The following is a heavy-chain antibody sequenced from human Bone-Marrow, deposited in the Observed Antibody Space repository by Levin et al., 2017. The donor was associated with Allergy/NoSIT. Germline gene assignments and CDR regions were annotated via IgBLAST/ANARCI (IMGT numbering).Heavy chain of an antibody. D-gene: IGHD6-13*01. CDR1: GFTFSRSV. J-gene: IGHJ4*02. CDR2: IAFDGSKT. Sequence: GGSLRLSCAASGFTFSRSVMHWVRQAPGKGLEWVAVIAFDGSKTHHADSVKGRFTISRDNSKNTLFLQMTTLRPEDTAIYYGARGSWYGIDDWGQGTLVTVSS. CDR3: ARGSWYGIDD. V-gene: IGHV3-30*03.